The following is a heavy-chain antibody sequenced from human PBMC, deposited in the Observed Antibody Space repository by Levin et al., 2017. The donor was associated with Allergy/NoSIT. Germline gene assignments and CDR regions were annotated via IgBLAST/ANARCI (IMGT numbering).Heavy chain of an antibody. CDR1: GYTFISYG. D-gene: IGHD3-10*01. J-gene: IGHJ4*02. CDR2: ISAYNGNT. Sequence: GESLKISCKASGYTFISYGISWVRQAPGQGLEWMGWISAYNGNTNYAQKLQGRVTMTTDTSTSTAYMELRSLRSDDTAVYYCARTGVRGVILDYWGQGTLVTVSS. CDR3: ARTGVRGVILDY. V-gene: IGHV1-18*01.